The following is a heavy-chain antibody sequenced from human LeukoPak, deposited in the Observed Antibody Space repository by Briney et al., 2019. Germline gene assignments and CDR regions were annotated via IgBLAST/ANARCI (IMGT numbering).Heavy chain of an antibody. CDR2: ISYDGSNK. J-gene: IGHJ4*02. CDR1: GFTFSSYG. CDR3: AKDTRWHCSSTSCYAVDY. Sequence: GRSLRLSCAASGFTFSSYGMHWVRQAPGKGLEWVAVISYDGSNKYYADSVKGRFTISRANSKNTLYLQMNSLRAEDTAVYYCAKDTRWHCSSTSCYAVDYWGQGTLVTVSS. V-gene: IGHV3-30*18. D-gene: IGHD2-2*01.